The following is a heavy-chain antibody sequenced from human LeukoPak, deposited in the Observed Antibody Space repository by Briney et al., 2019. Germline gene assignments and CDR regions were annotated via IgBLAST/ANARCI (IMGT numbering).Heavy chain of an antibody. J-gene: IGHJ4*02. Sequence: SETLSLTCTVYGGSISGGGYYWSWIRPHPGKGLEWIGYIYYSGSTNYSPSLKGRVTISVDTSKNQFPLKLSSVAAADTAVYYCAREDYGGNSGIWGQGTLVTVSS. CDR1: GGSISGGGYY. D-gene: IGHD4-23*01. CDR3: AREDYGGNSGI. CDR2: IYYSGST. V-gene: IGHV4-61*08.